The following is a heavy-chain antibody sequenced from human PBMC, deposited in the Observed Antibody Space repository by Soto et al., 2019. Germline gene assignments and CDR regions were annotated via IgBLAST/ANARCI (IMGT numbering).Heavy chain of an antibody. J-gene: IGHJ4*02. CDR2: IYYTGST. V-gene: IGHV4-59*01. D-gene: IGHD3-3*01. CDR3: ARGPNYDFWSGYFRG. Sequence: QVQLQESGPGLVKPSETLSLTCSVSGGSISSYYWSWIRQPPGKGLEWIGYIYYTGSTKYNPSLTSRVTISVDMSKNQFSLQLSSVTAADTAVYYCARGPNYDFWSGYFRGWGQGTLVTVSS. CDR1: GGSISSYY.